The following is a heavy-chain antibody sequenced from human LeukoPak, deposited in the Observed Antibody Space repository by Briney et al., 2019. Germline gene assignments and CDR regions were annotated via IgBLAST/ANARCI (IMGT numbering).Heavy chain of an antibody. Sequence: GASVKVSCKASGYTFSSYGISWVRQAPGQGLEWMGWISAYNGNTNYAQKLQGRVTMTTDTSTSTAYMELRSLRSDDTAMYYCARDDLDFSGGTCYPDDYWGQGTLVTVSS. CDR3: ARDDLDFSGGTCYPDDY. J-gene: IGHJ4*02. CDR1: GYTFSSYG. V-gene: IGHV1-18*01. CDR2: ISAYNGNT. D-gene: IGHD2-15*01.